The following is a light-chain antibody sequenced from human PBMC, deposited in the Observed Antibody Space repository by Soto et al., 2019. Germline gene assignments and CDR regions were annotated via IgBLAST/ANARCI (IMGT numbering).Light chain of an antibody. CDR2: DTS. Sequence: EIVMTQSPATLSVSPVEGATLSFRASQGIGDTLAWYQQKPGQTPRLLIYDTSNRATGIPARFSGSGSGTDFTLTISSLEPEDFAVYYCQQRSNWPPGWTFGQGTKVDIK. V-gene: IGKV3-11*01. CDR1: QGIGDT. J-gene: IGKJ1*01. CDR3: QQRSNWPPGWT.